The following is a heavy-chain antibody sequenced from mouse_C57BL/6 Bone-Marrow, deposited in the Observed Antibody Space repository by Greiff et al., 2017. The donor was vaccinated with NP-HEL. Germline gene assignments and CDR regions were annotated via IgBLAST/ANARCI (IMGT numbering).Heavy chain of an antibody. J-gene: IGHJ3*01. V-gene: IGHV2-6*01. Sequence: VQLKESGPGLVAPSQSLSITCTVSGFSLNSYGVDWVRQSPGKGLEWLGVIWGVGSTNYNSALKSRLSISKDNSKSQVFLKMNSLQTDDTAMYYCASPYYGTPFAYWGQGTLVTVSA. CDR3: ASPYYGTPFAY. CDR1: GFSLNSYG. CDR2: IWGVGST. D-gene: IGHD1-1*01.